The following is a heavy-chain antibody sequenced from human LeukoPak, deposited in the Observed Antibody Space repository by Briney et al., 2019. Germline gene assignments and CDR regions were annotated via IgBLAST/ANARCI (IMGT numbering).Heavy chain of an antibody. V-gene: IGHV1-2*02. D-gene: IGHD3-9*01. Sequence: ASVKVSCKASGYTFTGYYMHWVRQAPGQGLEWMGWINPNSGGTNYAQKFQGRVTMTRDTSISTAYMELSRLRSDDTAVYYCARELTDYYYGMDVWGRGTTVTVSS. CDR2: INPNSGGT. CDR1: GYTFTGYY. J-gene: IGHJ6*02. CDR3: ARELTDYYYGMDV.